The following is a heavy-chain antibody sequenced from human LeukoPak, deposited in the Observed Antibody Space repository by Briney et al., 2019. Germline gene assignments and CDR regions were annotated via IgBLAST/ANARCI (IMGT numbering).Heavy chain of an antibody. CDR2: IWYDGSNK. CDR1: GFTFSSYV. D-gene: IGHD3-9*01. CDR3: AREYFANPFDY. Sequence: GGSLRLSCAASGFTFSSYVMHWVRQAPGKGLEWVAVIWYDGSNKYYADSVKGRFTISRDNSKNTLYLQMNSLRAEDTAVYYCAREYFANPFDYWGQGTLVTVSS. V-gene: IGHV3-33*01. J-gene: IGHJ4*02.